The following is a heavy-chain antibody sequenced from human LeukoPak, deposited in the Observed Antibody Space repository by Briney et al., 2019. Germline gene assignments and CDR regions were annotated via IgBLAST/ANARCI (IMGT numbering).Heavy chain of an antibody. CDR3: ARQTGSGLFILP. D-gene: IGHD3/OR15-3a*01. CDR1: GVSISSSNSY. CDR2: IYYSGNT. V-gene: IGHV4-39*01. J-gene: IGHJ4*02. Sequence: SETLSLTCTVSGVSISSSNSYWGWIRQPPGKGLEWIGSIYYSGNTYYNASLKSQVSISIDTFKNQFSLRLTSVTAADTAVYYCARQTGSGLFILPGGQGTLVTVSS.